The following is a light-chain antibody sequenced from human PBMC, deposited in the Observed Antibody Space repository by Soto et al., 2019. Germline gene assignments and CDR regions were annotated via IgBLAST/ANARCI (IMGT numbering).Light chain of an antibody. CDR2: DVN. V-gene: IGLV2-14*03. Sequence: QSALTQPASVSGSPGQSITISCTGTRSDIGAYNFVSWYQQHPGEVPKLILYDVNVRPSGVSNRFSGSKSGNTASLTISGLQAEDEADYYCTSWTTSITMIFGGGTKLTVL. J-gene: IGLJ2*01. CDR1: RSDIGAYNF. CDR3: TSWTTSITMI.